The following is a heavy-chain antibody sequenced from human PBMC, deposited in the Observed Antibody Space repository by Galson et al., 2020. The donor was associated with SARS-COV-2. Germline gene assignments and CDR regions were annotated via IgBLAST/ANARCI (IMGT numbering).Heavy chain of an antibody. J-gene: IGHJ4*02. CDR3: ARNQWLRFDN. Sequence: ETSETLSLTCAVYGGSFSGYYWTWIRQVPGKGLEWIGDIKDSGTTYYNPSLKSRATLSRDTSKNQFSLKLSSVTATDTGIYYCARNQWLRFDNWSQGTPVTVSS. V-gene: IGHV4-34*01. D-gene: IGHD5-12*01. CDR2: IKDSGTT. CDR1: GGSFSGYY.